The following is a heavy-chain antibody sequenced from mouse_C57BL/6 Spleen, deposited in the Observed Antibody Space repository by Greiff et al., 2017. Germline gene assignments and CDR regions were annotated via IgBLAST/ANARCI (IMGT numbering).Heavy chain of an antibody. CDR2: IYPGDGDT. CDR3: ARGTTALMGDY. D-gene: IGHD1-2*01. J-gene: IGHJ4*01. Sequence: QVQLQQSGPELVKPGASVKISCKASGYAFSSSWMNWVKQRPGKGLEWIGRIYPGDGDTNYNGKFKGKATLTADKSSSTAYMQLSSLTSEDSAVYFCARGTTALMGDYWGQGTSVTVSS. V-gene: IGHV1-82*01. CDR1: GYAFSSSW.